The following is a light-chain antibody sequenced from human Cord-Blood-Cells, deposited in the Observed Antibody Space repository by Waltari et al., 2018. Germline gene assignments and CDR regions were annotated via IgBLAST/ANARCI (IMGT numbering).Light chain of an antibody. CDR1: QSISSY. CDR2: ATS. Sequence: DIQITQSPSSLSASVGDRVTITCRATQSISSYLNCYQQKPGKAPKLLIYATSSLQSWVPSRFSVSGSGTDFTLTSSSLQPEDFATYYCQQSYSTPQTFGEGTKVEIK. J-gene: IGKJ1*01. CDR3: QQSYSTPQT. V-gene: IGKV1-39*01.